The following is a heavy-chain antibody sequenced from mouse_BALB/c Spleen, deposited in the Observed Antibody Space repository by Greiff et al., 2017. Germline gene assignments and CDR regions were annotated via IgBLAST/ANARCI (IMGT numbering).Heavy chain of an antibody. CDR2: IDPENGDT. V-gene: IGHV14-4*02. D-gene: IGHD2-3*01. CDR3: NAQIYDGYGFAY. J-gene: IGHJ3*01. Sequence: VQLQQSGAELVRSGASVKLSCTASGFNIKDYYMHWVKQRPEQGLEWIGWIDPENGDTEYAPKFQGKATMTADTSSNTAYLQLSSLTSADTAVYYCNAQIYDGYGFAYWGQGTLVTVSA. CDR1: GFNIKDYY.